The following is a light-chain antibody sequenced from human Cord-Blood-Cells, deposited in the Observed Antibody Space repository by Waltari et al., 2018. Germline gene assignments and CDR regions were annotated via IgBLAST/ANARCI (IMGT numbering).Light chain of an antibody. J-gene: IGLJ3*02. CDR3: SSYTSSSTWV. V-gene: IGLV2-14*04. CDR2: DVS. CDR1: SSDVGGYNY. Sequence: ITISCTGTSSDVGGYNYVSWYQQHPGKAPKLMIYDVSKRPSGASNRFSCSKSGNTASLTISGLQAEDEADYYCSSYTSSSTWVFGGGTKLTVL.